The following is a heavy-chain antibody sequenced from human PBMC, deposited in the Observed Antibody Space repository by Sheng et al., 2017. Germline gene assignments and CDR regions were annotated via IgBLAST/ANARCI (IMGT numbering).Heavy chain of an antibody. V-gene: IGHV3-30-3*01. D-gene: IGHD2-15*01. Sequence: QVQLVESGGGVVQPGRSLRLSCAASGFTFSSYAMHWVRQAPGKGLEWVAVISYDGSNKYYADSVKGRFTISRDNSKNTLYLQMNSLRAEDTAVYYCARDGRYCSGGSCYNWFDPWGQGTLVTVSS. J-gene: IGHJ5*02. CDR3: ARDGRYCSGGSCYNWFDP. CDR1: GFTFSSYA. CDR2: ISYDGSNK.